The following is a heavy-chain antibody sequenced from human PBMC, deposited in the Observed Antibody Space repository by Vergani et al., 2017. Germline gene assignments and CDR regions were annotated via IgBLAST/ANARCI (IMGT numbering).Heavy chain of an antibody. Sequence: QVQLVESGGGVVQPGRSLRLSCAASGFTFSSYAMHWVRQAPGKGLEWVAVISYDGSNKYYADSVKGRFTIARDNSKNTRYLQMNSLRAEDTAVYYCAREWLASRRHYFDYWGQGTLVTVSS. CDR1: GFTFSSYA. CDR2: ISYDGSNK. D-gene: IGHD6-19*01. V-gene: IGHV3-30*01. J-gene: IGHJ4*02. CDR3: AREWLASRRHYFDY.